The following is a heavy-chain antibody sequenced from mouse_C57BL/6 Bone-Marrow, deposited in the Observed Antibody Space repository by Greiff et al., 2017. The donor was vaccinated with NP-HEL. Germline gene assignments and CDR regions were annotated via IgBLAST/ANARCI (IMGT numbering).Heavy chain of an antibody. D-gene: IGHD1-1*01. V-gene: IGHV1-9*01. CDR3: ARDYYGSSYFDY. CDR1: GYTFTGTW. Sequence: VQLQQSGAELMKPGASVKLSCKATGYTFTGTWIEWVKQRPGHGLEWIGEILPGSGNTYYNERFKGKATFTADTSSNTAYMQLSSLTTGDSAIYYCARDYYGSSYFDYWGQGTTLTVSS. J-gene: IGHJ2*01. CDR2: ILPGSGNT.